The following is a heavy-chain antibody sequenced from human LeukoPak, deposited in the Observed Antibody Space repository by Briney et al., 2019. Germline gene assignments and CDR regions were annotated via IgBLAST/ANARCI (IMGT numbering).Heavy chain of an antibody. CDR3: ARDWNYDYYYMDV. CDR1: GGTFSSYA. Sequence: ASVKVSCKASGGTFSSYAISWVRQAPGQGLEWMGGIIPILGTANYAQKFQGRVTITADKSTSTAYMELSSLRSEDTAVYYCARDWNYDYYYMDVWGKGTTVTVSS. V-gene: IGHV1-69*06. D-gene: IGHD1-1*01. J-gene: IGHJ6*03. CDR2: IIPILGTA.